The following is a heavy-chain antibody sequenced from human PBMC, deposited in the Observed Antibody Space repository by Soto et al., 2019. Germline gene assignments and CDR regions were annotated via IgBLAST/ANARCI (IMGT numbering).Heavy chain of an antibody. J-gene: IGHJ6*02. D-gene: IGHD6-6*01. V-gene: IGHV3-7*01. CDR2: IKEDGSEK. CDR3: ARDPVLGSSSGMDV. CDR1: GFTFNTYW. Sequence: EVQLVESGGGWVQPRGSLRLSCAAFGFTFNTYWMNWVRQAPGRGLEWVANIKEDGSEKYYVDSVEGRFSISRDNAKNLLHLEMNSLRAEDTAVYYCARDPVLGSSSGMDVWGQGTTVTVSS.